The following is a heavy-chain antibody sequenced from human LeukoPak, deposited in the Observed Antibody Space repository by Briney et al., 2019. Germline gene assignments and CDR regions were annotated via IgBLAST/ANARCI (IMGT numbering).Heavy chain of an antibody. CDR1: GYSITSAYY. CDR2: FFLKGST. J-gene: IGHJ4*02. D-gene: IGHD3-22*01. CDR3: ARGRGIVDSYYFNY. V-gene: IGHV4-38-2*02. Sequence: SETLSLTCTVSGYSITSAYYWGWIRQPPGKGLEWIGSFFLKGSTYYNPSLKSRVTISVDTSKNQFSLTLSSVTAADTAVYYCARGRGIVDSYYFNYWGQGTLVTVSS.